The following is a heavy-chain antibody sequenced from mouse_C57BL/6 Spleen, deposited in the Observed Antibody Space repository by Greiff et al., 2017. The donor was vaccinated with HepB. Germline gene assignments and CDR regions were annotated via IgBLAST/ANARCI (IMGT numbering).Heavy chain of an antibody. Sequence: EVQLQQSGPELVKPGASVKIPCKASGYTFTDYNMDWVKQSHGKSLEWIGDINPNNGGTIYNQKFQGKATLTVDKSSSTAYMELRSLTSEDTAVYYCARSGDSSGYPAWFAYWGQGTLVTVSA. D-gene: IGHD3-2*02. CDR2: INPNNGGT. J-gene: IGHJ3*01. CDR3: ARSGDSSGYPAWFAY. V-gene: IGHV1-18*01. CDR1: GYTFTDYN.